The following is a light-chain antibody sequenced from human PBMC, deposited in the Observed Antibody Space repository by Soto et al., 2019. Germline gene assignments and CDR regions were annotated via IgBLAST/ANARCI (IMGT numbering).Light chain of an antibody. J-gene: IGKJ1*01. CDR3: QQYTDWPTP. Sequence: EIVVKQSPAAVSMSPGERATLSCRASQSVSSSLAWYQQNPGQAPRLLIYSASTRATGIPARFSGGGSGTDFTLTVTSVQSEDFGIYYCQQYTDWPTPFGQGTMVDI. V-gene: IGKV3-15*01. CDR1: QSVSSS. CDR2: SAS.